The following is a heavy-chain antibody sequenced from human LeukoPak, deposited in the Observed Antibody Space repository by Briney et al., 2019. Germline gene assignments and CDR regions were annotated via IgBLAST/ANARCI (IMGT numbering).Heavy chain of an antibody. D-gene: IGHD2-15*01. CDR1: GGSISSYY. CDR2: IYYSGST. CDR3: ARLVEYCSGGGCYSGFDP. V-gene: IGHV4-59*08. Sequence: SETLSLTCTVSGGSISSYYWSWIRQPPGKGLEWIGYIYYSGSTNYNPSLKSRVTISVDTSKNQFSLKLSSVTAADTAVYYCARLVEYCSGGGCYSGFDPWGQGTLVTVSS. J-gene: IGHJ5*02.